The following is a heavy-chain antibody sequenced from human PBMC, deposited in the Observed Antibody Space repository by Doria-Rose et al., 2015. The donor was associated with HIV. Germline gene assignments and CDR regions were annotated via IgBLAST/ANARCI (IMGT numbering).Heavy chain of an antibody. CDR2: IFSDDER. V-gene: IGHV2-26*01. CDR3: ARIKSSRWYHKYYFDF. CDR1: GVSLSSPGMG. J-gene: IGHJ4*02. D-gene: IGHD6-13*01. Sequence: QITLKASGPVLVKPTEALTLTCTVSGVSLSSPGMGVSWIRQPPGKALEWLANIFSDDERSYKTSLKSRLTISRRPSKSQVVLTMTDMDPVDTATYYCARIKSSRWYHKYYFDFWCQGTLVIVSA.